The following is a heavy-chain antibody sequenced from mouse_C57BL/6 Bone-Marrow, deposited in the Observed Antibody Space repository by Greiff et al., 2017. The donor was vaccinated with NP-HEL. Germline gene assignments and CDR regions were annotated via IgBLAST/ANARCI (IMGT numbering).Heavy chain of an antibody. V-gene: IGHV5-4*01. D-gene: IGHD2-2*01. Sequence: EVKLVESGGGLVKPGGSLKLSCAASGFTFSSYAMSWVRQTPEKRLEWVATISDGGSYTYYPDNVKGRFTISRDNAKNNLYLQMSHLKSEDTAMYYCARDHLLWLPYYFDYWGQGTTLTVSS. CDR3: ARDHLLWLPYYFDY. CDR1: GFTFSSYA. CDR2: ISDGGSYT. J-gene: IGHJ2*01.